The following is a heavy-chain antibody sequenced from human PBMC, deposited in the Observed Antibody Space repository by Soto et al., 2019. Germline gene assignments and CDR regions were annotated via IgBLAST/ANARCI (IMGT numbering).Heavy chain of an antibody. CDR3: ARGACGGDCPYYFDY. J-gene: IGHJ4*02. CDR2: IIPIFGTA. D-gene: IGHD2-21*02. CDR1: GGTFSSYA. V-gene: IGHV1-69*06. Sequence: QVQLVQSGAEVKKPGSSVKVSCKASGGTFSSYAISWVRQAPGQGLEWMGGIIPIFGTANYAQKFQGRVTINADKTTSSAYMEQSSLRSEDTAVYYCARGACGGDCPYYFDYWGQGTLVTVSS.